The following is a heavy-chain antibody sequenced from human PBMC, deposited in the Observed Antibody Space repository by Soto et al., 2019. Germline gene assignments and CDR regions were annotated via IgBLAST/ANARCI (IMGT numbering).Heavy chain of an antibody. CDR3: ARDQAYGDYSYYFDY. CDR1: GDSVSSNSAA. CDR2: TYYRSKWYN. Sequence: QSQTLTCAISGDSVSSNSAAWNWIRHSPSRGLEWLGRTYYRSKWYNDYAVSVKSRITINPDTSKNQFSLQLNSVTPEDTAVYYCARDQAYGDYSYYFDYWGQGTLVTVSS. D-gene: IGHD4-17*01. V-gene: IGHV6-1*01. J-gene: IGHJ4*02.